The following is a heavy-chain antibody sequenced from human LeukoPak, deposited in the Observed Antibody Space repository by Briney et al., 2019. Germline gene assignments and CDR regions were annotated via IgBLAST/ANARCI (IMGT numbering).Heavy chain of an antibody. V-gene: IGHV6-1*01. CDR2: TYYRSKWYS. CDR1: GDSVSSNSAA. CDR3: ARDTVGYSSGWYFNWFDP. J-gene: IGHJ5*02. D-gene: IGHD6-19*01. Sequence: SQTLSLTCAISGDSVSSNSAAWNWIRQSPSRGLEWLGRTYYRSKWYSDYSVSVKSRITINPDTSKNQVSLQLNSVTPEDTAVYYCARDTVGYSSGWYFNWFDPWGQGTLVTVSS.